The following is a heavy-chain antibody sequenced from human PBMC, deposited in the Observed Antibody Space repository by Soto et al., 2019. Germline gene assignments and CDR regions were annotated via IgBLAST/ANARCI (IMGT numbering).Heavy chain of an antibody. CDR3: ARGGRRSGSYADAFDI. V-gene: IGHV3-7*03. CDR1: GFTSSTYW. Sequence: GGSLRLSCAASGFTSSTYWMSWVRQAPGKGLEWVANIKQDGSEKYYVDSVKGRFTISRDNAKNSLYLQMNSLRAEDTAVYYCARGGRRSGSYADAFDIWGQGTMVTVSS. J-gene: IGHJ3*02. D-gene: IGHD1-26*01. CDR2: IKQDGSEK.